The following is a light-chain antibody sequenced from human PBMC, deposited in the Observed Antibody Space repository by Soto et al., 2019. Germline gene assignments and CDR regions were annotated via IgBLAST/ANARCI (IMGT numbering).Light chain of an antibody. CDR1: GSNIGAGYD. V-gene: IGLV1-40*01. J-gene: IGLJ1*01. CDR3: QSYDSSLSGYV. CDR2: ANI. Sequence: QSVLTRPPSVSGAPGQRVTISCTGSGSNIGAGYDVHWYQQLPGTAPKLLIFANIIRPSGVPDRFSGSKSGASASLAITGLRAEDEADYYCQSYDSSLSGYVFGTGTKVTVL.